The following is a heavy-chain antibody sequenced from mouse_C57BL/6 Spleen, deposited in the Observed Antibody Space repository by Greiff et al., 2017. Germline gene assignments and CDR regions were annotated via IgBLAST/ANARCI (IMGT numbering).Heavy chain of an antibody. J-gene: IGHJ2*01. D-gene: IGHD1-1*01. CDR2: IYPGDGDT. CDR3: ARNPLYDGSSLGD. V-gene: IGHV1-82*01. CDR1: GYAFSSSW. Sequence: VQLQQSGPELVQPGASVKISCKASGYAFSSSWMNWVKQRPGKGLEWIGRIYPGDGDTNYNGKFKGKATLTADKSSSTAYMQLSSLTSEDSAVYFCARNPLYDGSSLGDWGQGTTLTVA.